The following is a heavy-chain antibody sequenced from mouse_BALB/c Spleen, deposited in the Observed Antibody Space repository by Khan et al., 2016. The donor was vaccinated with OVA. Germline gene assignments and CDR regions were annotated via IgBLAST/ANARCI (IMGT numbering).Heavy chain of an antibody. V-gene: IGHV5-4*02. CDR3: ARAGYGGFAY. CDR1: GFTFSDYY. CDR2: ISDGGSYT. Sequence: EVELVESGGGLVKPGGSLKLSCAASGFTFSDYYMYWVRQTPEKRLEWVATISDGGSYTYYPDSVKGRFTISRDNAQNNLYLQMRSLKSEDTAMYYWARAGYGGFAYWGQGTLVTVSA. D-gene: IGHD1-1*02. J-gene: IGHJ3*01.